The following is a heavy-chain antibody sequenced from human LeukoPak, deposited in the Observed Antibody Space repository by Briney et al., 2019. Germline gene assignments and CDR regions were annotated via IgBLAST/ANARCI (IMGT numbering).Heavy chain of an antibody. CDR3: ARDIGEWFGERWAFDDY. J-gene: IGHJ4*02. V-gene: IGHV3-21*01. CDR1: GFTFSTYS. CDR2: IRSSGSYI. Sequence: GGSLRLSCAASGFTFSTYSMNWVRQAPGKGLEWVSSIRSSGSYIYYADSVKGRFTISRDNAKNSLYLQMNSLRAEDTAVYYCARDIGEWFGERWAFDDYWGQGTLVTVSS. D-gene: IGHD3-10*01.